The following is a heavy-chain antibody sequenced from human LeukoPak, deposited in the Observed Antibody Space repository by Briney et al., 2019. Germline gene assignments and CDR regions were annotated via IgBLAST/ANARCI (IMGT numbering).Heavy chain of an antibody. Sequence: GGSLRLPCAASGFTFSSYEMNWVRQAPGKGLEWVSYISSSGSTIYYADSVKGRFTISRDNAKNSLYLQMNSLRAEDTAVYYCASRKLGNDYWGQGTLVTVSS. J-gene: IGHJ4*02. CDR1: GFTFSSYE. CDR3: ASRKLGNDY. CDR2: ISSSGSTI. D-gene: IGHD7-27*01. V-gene: IGHV3-48*03.